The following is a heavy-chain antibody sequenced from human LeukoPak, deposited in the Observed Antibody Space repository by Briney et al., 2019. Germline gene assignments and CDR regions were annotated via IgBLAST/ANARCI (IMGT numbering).Heavy chain of an antibody. V-gene: IGHV3-23*01. D-gene: IGHD2-2*01. Sequence: PGGSLRLSCAASGSTFSSYAMSWVRQAPGKGLEWVSAISGRGGSTYYADSVKGRFTISRDNSKNTLYLQMNSLRAEDTAVYYCAKADCSSTSCSSDYWGQGTLVTVSS. CDR3: AKADCSSTSCSSDY. CDR1: GSTFSSYA. J-gene: IGHJ4*02. CDR2: ISGRGGST.